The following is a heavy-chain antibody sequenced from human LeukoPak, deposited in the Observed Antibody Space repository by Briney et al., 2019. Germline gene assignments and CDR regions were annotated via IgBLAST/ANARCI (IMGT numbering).Heavy chain of an antibody. CDR2: ISYDGSNK. CDR1: GFTFSSCG. V-gene: IGHV3-30*18. CDR3: AKALTSGWYLDAFNI. D-gene: IGHD6-19*01. Sequence: AGGSLRLSCAASGFTFSSCGMHWVRQAPGKGLGWVAVISYDGSNKYYADSVKGRFTISRDNSKNTLFLEMNSLRAEDTAVYYCAKALTSGWYLDAFNIWGQGTMVTVSS. J-gene: IGHJ3*02.